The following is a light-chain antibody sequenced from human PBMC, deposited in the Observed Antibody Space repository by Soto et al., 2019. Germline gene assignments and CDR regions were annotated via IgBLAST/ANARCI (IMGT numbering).Light chain of an antibody. CDR2: GAS. V-gene: IGKV3D-15*01. CDR1: QIILTN. J-gene: IGKJ1*01. CDR3: QQFRNWPWT. Sequence: EIVMTHSPATLSVSPGERASLSFRASQIILTNLAWYQQKPGQAPRLLIYGASSRATGIPDRFSGSGSGTEFTLTISSLQSEDFAVYYCQQFRNWPWTFGQGTKVDIK.